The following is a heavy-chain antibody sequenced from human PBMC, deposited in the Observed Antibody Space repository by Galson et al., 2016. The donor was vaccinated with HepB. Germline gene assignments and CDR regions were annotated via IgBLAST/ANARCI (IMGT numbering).Heavy chain of an antibody. CDR3: ASLQLPYYYYYVMDV. CDR2: INQSGSI. V-gene: IGHV4-34*01. J-gene: IGHJ6*02. D-gene: IGHD1-26*01. CDR1: GGSFSGHY. Sequence: SETLSLTCAVYGGSFSGHYWSWIRQPPGKGLEWIGEINQSGSINYNPSLKSRVTISVDTSKNQFSLNLSSVTAADTAVYYWASLQLPYYYYYVMDVWGQGTTVTVSS.